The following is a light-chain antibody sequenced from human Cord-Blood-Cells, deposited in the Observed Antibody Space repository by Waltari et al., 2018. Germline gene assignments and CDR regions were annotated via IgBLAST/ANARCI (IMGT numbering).Light chain of an antibody. J-gene: IGKJ2*01. CDR3: QQYGSSPYT. Sequence: EIVLTQSPGTLSLSPGERATLSCRASQSVSSSYLAWYQLKPGQAPRLLIDGASSRATGIPDRFSGSVSGTDFTLTISRLEPEDFAVYYCQQYGSSPYTFGQGTKLEIK. V-gene: IGKV3-20*01. CDR1: QSVSSSY. CDR2: GAS.